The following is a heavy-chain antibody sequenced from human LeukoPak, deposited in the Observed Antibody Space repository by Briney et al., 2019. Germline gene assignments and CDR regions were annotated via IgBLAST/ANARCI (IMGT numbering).Heavy chain of an antibody. J-gene: IGHJ6*03. D-gene: IGHD3-10*01. CDR3: ARGVGESPQYYYYYYMDV. V-gene: IGHV1-8*01. Sequence: ASVKVSCKASGYTFTSYDINWVRQATGQGLEWMGWMNPNSGNTGYAQKFQGRVTMTRNTSISTAYMELSSLRSEDTAVYYCARGVGESPQYYYYYYMDVWGKGTTVTVSS. CDR2: MNPNSGNT. CDR1: GYTFTSYD.